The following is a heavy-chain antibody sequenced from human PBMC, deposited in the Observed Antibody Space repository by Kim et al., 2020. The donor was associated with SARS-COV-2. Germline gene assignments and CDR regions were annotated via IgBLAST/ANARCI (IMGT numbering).Heavy chain of an antibody. Sequence: SETLSLTCTVSGGSISSGGYYWSWIRQHPGKGLEWIGYIYYSGSTYYNPSLKSRVTISVDTSKNQFSLKLSSVTAADTAVYYCARDQIIDYGGNSGGFDYWGQGTLVTVSS. V-gene: IGHV4-31*03. CDR3: ARDQIIDYGGNSGGFDY. CDR1: GGSISSGGYY. J-gene: IGHJ4*02. D-gene: IGHD4-17*01. CDR2: IYYSGST.